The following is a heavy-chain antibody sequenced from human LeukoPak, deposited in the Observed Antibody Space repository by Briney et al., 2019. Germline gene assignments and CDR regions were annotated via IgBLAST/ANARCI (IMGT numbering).Heavy chain of an antibody. CDR2: IWYDGSNK. CDR1: GFTFSSYG. Sequence: PGGALRLSCAASGFTFSSYGMHWVRQALGKGLEWVAVIWYDGSNKYYADSVKGRFTISRDNSKNTLYLQMNSLRAEDTAVYYCARDPYYDSSGSFNAFDIWGQGTMVTVSS. V-gene: IGHV3-33*01. J-gene: IGHJ3*02. D-gene: IGHD3-22*01. CDR3: ARDPYYDSSGSFNAFDI.